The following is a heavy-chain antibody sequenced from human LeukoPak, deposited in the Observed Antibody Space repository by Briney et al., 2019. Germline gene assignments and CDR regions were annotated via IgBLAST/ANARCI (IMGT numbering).Heavy chain of an antibody. V-gene: IGHV3-7*01. CDR2: TNQDGSVR. J-gene: IGHJ4*02. D-gene: IGHD6-6*01. CDR1: GFTLSDSW. CDR3: ARASRSTSSEC. Sequence: GESLSLSCATSGFTLSDSWMSWFRQTPGKGLEWVAITNQDGSVRFYVDSVKGRFTISRDNAKNSLYLYMNSLRVEDTAVYFCARASRSTSSECWGQGILVTVSS.